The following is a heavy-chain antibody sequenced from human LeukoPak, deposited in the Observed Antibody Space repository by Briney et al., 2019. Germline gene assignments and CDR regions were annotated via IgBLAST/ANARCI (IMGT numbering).Heavy chain of an antibody. CDR1: GGSISSYY. V-gene: IGHV4-4*07. CDR2: IYTSGST. CDR3: ARNTYYYGSGNFDY. Sequence: SETLSLTCTVSGGSISSYYWSWIRQPAGKGLEWIGRIYTSGSTNYNPSLKSRVTMSVDTSKDQFSLKLSSVTAADTAVYYCARNTYYYGSGNFDYWGQGTLVTVSS. J-gene: IGHJ4*02. D-gene: IGHD3-10*01.